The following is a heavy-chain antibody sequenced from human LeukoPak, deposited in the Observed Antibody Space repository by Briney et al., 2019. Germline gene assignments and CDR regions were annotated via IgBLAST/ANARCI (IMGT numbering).Heavy chain of an antibody. Sequence: GGSLRLSCAASGFTFSSYGMHWVRQAPGKGLEWVAFIRYDGSNKYYADSVKGRFTISRDNSKNTLYLQMNSLRAEDTAVYYCAKDTGGWYAHRFDYWGQGTLVTVSS. CDR1: GFTFSSYG. CDR2: IRYDGSNK. V-gene: IGHV3-30*02. D-gene: IGHD6-19*01. J-gene: IGHJ4*02. CDR3: AKDTGGWYAHRFDY.